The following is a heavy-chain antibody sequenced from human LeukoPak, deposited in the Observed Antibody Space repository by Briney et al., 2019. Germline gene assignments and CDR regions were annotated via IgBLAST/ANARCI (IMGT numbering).Heavy chain of an antibody. J-gene: IGHJ6*03. Sequence: GGSLRLSCAASGFTFDDYGMSWVRQAPGKGLEWVSGINWNGGSTGYADSVKGRFTISRDNAKNSLYLQMNSLRAEDTALYYCAVDYYDSSGYPYMDVWGKGTTVTVSS. CDR1: GFTFDDYG. D-gene: IGHD3-22*01. CDR2: INWNGGST. V-gene: IGHV3-20*04. CDR3: AVDYYDSSGYPYMDV.